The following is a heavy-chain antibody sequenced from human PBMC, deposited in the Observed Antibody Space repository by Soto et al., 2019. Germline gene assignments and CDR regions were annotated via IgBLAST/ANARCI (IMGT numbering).Heavy chain of an antibody. J-gene: IGHJ6*03. D-gene: IGHD5-12*01. V-gene: IGHV3-23*01. CDR2: ISGSGGST. CDR3: AKGGGYDPYYYYYMDV. CDR1: GFTFSSYA. Sequence: GGSLRLSCAASGFTFSSYAMSWVRQAPGKGLEWVSAISGSGGSTYYADSVKGRFTISRDNSKNTLYLQMNSLRAEDTAVYYCAKGGGYDPYYYYYMDVWGKGTTVTVSS.